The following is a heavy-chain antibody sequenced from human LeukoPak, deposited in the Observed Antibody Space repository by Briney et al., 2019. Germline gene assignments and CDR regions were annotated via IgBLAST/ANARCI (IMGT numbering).Heavy chain of an antibody. CDR2: INPNSGGT. CDR1: GYTFTGYY. V-gene: IGHV1-2*02. Sequence: ASVKVSCKASGYTFTGYYMHWVRQAPGQGPEWMGWINPNSGGTNYAQKFQGRVTMTRDTSISTAYMELSRLRSDDTAVYYCARDFYGDLYYFDYWGQGTLVTVSS. D-gene: IGHD4-17*01. CDR3: ARDFYGDLYYFDY. J-gene: IGHJ4*02.